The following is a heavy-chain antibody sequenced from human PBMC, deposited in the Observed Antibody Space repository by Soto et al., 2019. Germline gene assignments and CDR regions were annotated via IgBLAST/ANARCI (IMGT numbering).Heavy chain of an antibody. D-gene: IGHD2-15*01. Sequence: ASVKVSCKASGYTSTSYAMHWVRQAPGQRLEWMGWINAGNGNTKFSQKFQDRVTITRDTSASTAYMELTSLTSEDTAVYYCARDSCNGGTCYYYGMDVWGQGTTVTVSS. CDR2: INAGNGNT. CDR3: ARDSCNGGTCYYYGMDV. V-gene: IGHV1-3*01. J-gene: IGHJ6*02. CDR1: GYTSTSYA.